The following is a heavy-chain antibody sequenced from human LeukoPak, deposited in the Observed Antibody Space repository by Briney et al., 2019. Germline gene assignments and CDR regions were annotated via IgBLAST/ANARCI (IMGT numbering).Heavy chain of an antibody. D-gene: IGHD6-19*01. CDR2: IRYDGSKK. Sequence: GGSLRLSCTASGFAFGSHAMHWVRQAPGKGLEWVAFIRYDGSKKFYADSVKGRFTISRDNSKNTLYLQMYSLRAEDTAVYYCARGVRIAVAGNIDYWGQGTLVTVSS. CDR1: GFAFGSHA. J-gene: IGHJ4*02. CDR3: ARGVRIAVAGNIDY. V-gene: IGHV3-30*02.